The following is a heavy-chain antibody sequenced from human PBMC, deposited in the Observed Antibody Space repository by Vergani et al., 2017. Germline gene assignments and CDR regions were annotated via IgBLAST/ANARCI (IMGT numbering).Heavy chain of an antibody. CDR2: ISGSGGST. D-gene: IGHD5-12*01. J-gene: IGHJ4*02. Sequence: EVQLLESGGGLVQPGGSLRLSCAASGFTFSSYAMSWVRQAPGKGLEWVSAISGSGGSTYYADSVKGRFTISRDNSKNTLYLQMNSRRAEDKAVYYCAKGNLSVATRSYFDYWGQGTLVTVSS. V-gene: IGHV3-23*01. CDR3: AKGNLSVATRSYFDY. CDR1: GFTFSSYA.